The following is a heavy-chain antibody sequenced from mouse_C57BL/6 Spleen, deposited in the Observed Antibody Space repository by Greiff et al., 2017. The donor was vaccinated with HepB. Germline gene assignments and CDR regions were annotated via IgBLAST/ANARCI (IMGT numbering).Heavy chain of an antibody. J-gene: IGHJ4*01. Sequence: DVKLVESGGGLVKPGGSLKLSCAASGFTFSSYAMSWVRQTPEKRLEWVATISDGGSYTYYPDNVKGRFTISRDNAKNNLYLQMSHLKSEDTAMYYCARDYGSSYVHAMDYWGQGTSVTVSS. CDR1: GFTFSSYA. CDR2: ISDGGSYT. D-gene: IGHD1-1*01. V-gene: IGHV5-4*01. CDR3: ARDYGSSYVHAMDY.